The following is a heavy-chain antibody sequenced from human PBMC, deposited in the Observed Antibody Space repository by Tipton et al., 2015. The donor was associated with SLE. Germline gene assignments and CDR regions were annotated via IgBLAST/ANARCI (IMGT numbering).Heavy chain of an antibody. Sequence: TLSLTCAVYGGSFGGYYWSWIRQPPGKGLEWIGEINHSGSTNYNPSLKSRFTISVDTSKNQFSLKLSSVTAADTAVYYCARTIVATIRGGWFDPWGQGTLVTVSS. V-gene: IGHV4-34*01. D-gene: IGHD5-12*01. J-gene: IGHJ5*02. CDR2: INHSGST. CDR3: ARTIVATIRGGWFDP. CDR1: GGSFGGYY.